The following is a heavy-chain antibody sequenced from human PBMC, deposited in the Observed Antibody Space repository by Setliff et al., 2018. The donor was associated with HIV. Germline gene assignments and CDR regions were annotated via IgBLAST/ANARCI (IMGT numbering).Heavy chain of an antibody. CDR2: MNPSGGST. V-gene: IGHV1-46*01. D-gene: IGHD6-13*01. J-gene: IGHJ3*02. Sequence: ASVKVSCKASEYTFTNYYIHWVRQGPGQGLEWVGIMNPSGGSTTYAQKFQDRVTMTRDTSTSTGYMELRSLRSEDTAVYYCARVSSKWYGDDAFDMWGQGTMVTVSS. CDR1: EYTFTNYY. CDR3: ARVSSKWYGDDAFDM.